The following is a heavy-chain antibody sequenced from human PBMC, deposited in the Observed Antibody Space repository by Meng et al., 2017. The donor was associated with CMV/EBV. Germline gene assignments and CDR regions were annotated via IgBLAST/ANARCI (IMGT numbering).Heavy chain of an antibody. CDR3: ARATYYDFWSGYPPDV. V-gene: IGHV1-18*01. D-gene: IGHD3-3*01. Sequence: ASVKVSCKASGYTFTSYGISWVRQAPGQGLERMGWISAYNGNTNYAQKLQGRVTMTTDTSTSTAYMELRSLRSDDTAVYYCARATYYDFWSGYPPDVWGQGTTVTVSS. CDR2: ISAYNGNT. J-gene: IGHJ6*02. CDR1: GYTFTSYG.